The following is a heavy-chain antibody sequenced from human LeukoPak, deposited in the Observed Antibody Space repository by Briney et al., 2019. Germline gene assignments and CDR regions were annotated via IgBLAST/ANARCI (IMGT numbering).Heavy chain of an antibody. CDR2: IYTSSSTI. V-gene: IGHV3-48*04. CDR3: ARDMGYSGSWPGYFDY. J-gene: IGHJ4*02. Sequence: GGSLRLSCVASGFTFSSYSMSWVRQAPGKGLEWVSYIYTSSSTIYYADSVKGRFTVSRDNAKNSLYLQMKSLRAEDTTVYYCARDMGYSGSWPGYFDYWGQGVLVTVSS. CDR1: GFTFSSYS. D-gene: IGHD1-26*01.